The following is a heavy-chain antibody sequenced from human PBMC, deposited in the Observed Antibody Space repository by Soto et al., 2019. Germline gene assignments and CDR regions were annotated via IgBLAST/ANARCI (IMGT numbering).Heavy chain of an antibody. CDR2: ISAYNGNT. V-gene: IGHV1-18*01. CDR3: ARDPGYESVRMVYAKVVYFGN. J-gene: IGHJ4*02. D-gene: IGHD2-8*01. CDR1: GYTFTSYG. Sequence: ASVKVSSKASGYTFTSYGISWVRQAPGQGLEWMGWISAYNGNTNYAQKLQGRVTMTTDTSTRTAYMELRSLRSDDTAGYYCARDPGYESVRMVYAKVVYFGNGGKGTLVTVSS.